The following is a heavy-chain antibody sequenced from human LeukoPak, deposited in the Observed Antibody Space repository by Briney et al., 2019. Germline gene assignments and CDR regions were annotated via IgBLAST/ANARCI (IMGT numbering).Heavy chain of an antibody. CDR3: ARTSPYCSAGTCYSGSGYWFDP. CDR2: IYYTGSA. V-gene: IGHV4-31*03. CDR1: GGSISSGGYY. Sequence: SQTLSLTCTVSGGSISSGGYYWSWIRQHPGKGLEWIGYIYYTGSAYYNPSLTSRVTLSVDTSENQFSLKLSSVTAADTAVYYCARTSPYCSAGTCYSGSGYWFDPWGQGTLVTVSS. D-gene: IGHD2-15*01. J-gene: IGHJ5*02.